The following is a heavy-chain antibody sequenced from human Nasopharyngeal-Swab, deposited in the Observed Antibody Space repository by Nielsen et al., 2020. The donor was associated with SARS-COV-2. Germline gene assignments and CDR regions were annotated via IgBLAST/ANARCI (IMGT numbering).Heavy chain of an antibody. V-gene: IGHV3-48*01. CDR1: GFTFTSYA. J-gene: IGHJ3*02. Sequence: GESLKISCAASGFTFTSYAMNWVRQAPGKGLEWVSYINGDSSAKYYVDSVKGRFTISRDNAKNSLYLQMNSLRVEDTAVYYCVRDGYTTGRNDAFDIWGQGTMVTVSS. CDR3: VRDGYTTGRNDAFDI. D-gene: IGHD1-1*01. CDR2: INGDSSAK.